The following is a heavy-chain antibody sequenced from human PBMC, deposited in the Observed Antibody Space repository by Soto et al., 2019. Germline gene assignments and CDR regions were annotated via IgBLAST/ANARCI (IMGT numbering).Heavy chain of an antibody. CDR3: ARGSLPESFDI. CDR1: GFTFSSYG. V-gene: IGHV3-33*01. CDR2: IWYDGSNK. Sequence: GGSLRLSCAASGFTFSSYGMHWVRQAPGKGLEWVAVIWYDGSNKYYADSVKGRFTISRDNSKNTLYLQMNSLRAEDTAVYYCARGSLPESFDIWGQGTMVTVSS. J-gene: IGHJ3*02.